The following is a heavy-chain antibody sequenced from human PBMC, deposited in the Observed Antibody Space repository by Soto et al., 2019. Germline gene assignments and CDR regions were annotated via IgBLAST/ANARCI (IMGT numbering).Heavy chain of an antibody. CDR2: IYGGGTT. CDR3: VQTTSWPGFDF. CDR1: GFTVSSKY. V-gene: IGHV3-53*01. D-gene: IGHD2-15*01. J-gene: IGHJ4*02. Sequence: EVQLVESGGGLIQPGGSLRLSCAASGFTVSSKYMTWVRQAPGKGLEWVSVIYGGGTTYYADSVKRRFTISRDNSKNTLYLPLNSLRAVHRPVYYCVQTTSWPGFDFWGQGPVVTVSS.